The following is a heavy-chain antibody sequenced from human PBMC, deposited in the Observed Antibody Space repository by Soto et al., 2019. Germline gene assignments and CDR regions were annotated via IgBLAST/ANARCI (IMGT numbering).Heavy chain of an antibody. J-gene: IGHJ5*02. V-gene: IGHV3-49*03. Sequence: RLSCTASGFTFGDYAMSWFRQAPGKGLEWVGFIRSKAYGGTTVYAASVQGRFTISRDDSKSIAYLQMNSLKTEDTAVYYCTTNYYDSSGYDNWFDPWGQGTLVTVSS. D-gene: IGHD3-22*01. CDR3: TTNYYDSSGYDNWFDP. CDR2: IRSKAYGGTT. CDR1: GFTFGDYA.